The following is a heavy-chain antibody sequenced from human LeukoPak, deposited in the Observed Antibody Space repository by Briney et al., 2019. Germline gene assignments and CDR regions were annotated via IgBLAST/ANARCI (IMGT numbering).Heavy chain of an antibody. J-gene: IGHJ4*02. CDR2: IYTSGST. V-gene: IGHV4-61*02. CDR1: GGSISSATNY. CDR3: ARLPAATPRAIDY. D-gene: IGHD2-2*01. Sequence: LSETLSLTCSVSGGSISSATNYWSWIRQPAGKGLEWIGRIYTSGSTNYNPSLKSRVTISVDTSKNQFSLKLSSVTAADTAVYYCARLPAATPRAIDYWGQGTLVTVSS.